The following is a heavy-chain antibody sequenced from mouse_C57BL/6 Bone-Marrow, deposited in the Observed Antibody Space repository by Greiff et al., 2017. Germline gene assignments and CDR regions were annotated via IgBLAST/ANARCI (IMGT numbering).Heavy chain of an antibody. CDR1: EYEFPSHD. D-gene: IGHD1-1*01. CDR2: INSDGGST. J-gene: IGHJ2*01. Sequence: EVKVVESGGGLVQPGESLKLSCESNEYEFPSHDMSWVRKTPEKRLELVAAINSDGGSTYYPDTMERRFIISRDNTKKTLYLQMSSLRSEDTALYYCARHDYYGSSYDYFDYWSQGTTLTVTS. V-gene: IGHV5-2*01. CDR3: ARHDYYGSSYDYFDY.